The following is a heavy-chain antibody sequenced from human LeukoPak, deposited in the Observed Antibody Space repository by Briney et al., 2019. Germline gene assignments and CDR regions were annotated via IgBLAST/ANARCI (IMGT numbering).Heavy chain of an antibody. J-gene: IGHJ6*04. CDR2: ISYSSTI. V-gene: IGHV3-48*01. CDR1: GFSFSSYS. CDR3: ATPAWYSSISV. Sequence: GWSLRLSCAASGFSFSSYSMNWVRQAPGKGLEWISYISYSSTIYYADSVKGRFTISRDNAKNSLYLQMNSLRAEDTAVYYCATPAWYSSISVWGNGTTVTVSS. D-gene: IGHD6-13*01.